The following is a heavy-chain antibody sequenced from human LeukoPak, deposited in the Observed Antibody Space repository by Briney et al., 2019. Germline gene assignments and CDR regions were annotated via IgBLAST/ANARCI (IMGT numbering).Heavy chain of an antibody. CDR2: ISGSGGST. V-gene: IGHV3-23*01. D-gene: IGHD3-22*01. CDR3: AKEGVYYDSSGYYPDY. CDR1: GFTFSSYA. Sequence: GGSLRLSCAASGFTFSSYAMSWVRQAPGKGLEWVSAISGSGGSTYYADSVKGRFTISRDNSKNTLYLQMNSLGAEDTAVYYCAKEGVYYDSSGYYPDYWGQGTLVTVSS. J-gene: IGHJ4*02.